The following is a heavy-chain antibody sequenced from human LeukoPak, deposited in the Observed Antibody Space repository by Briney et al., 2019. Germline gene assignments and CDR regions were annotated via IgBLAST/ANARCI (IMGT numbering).Heavy chain of an antibody. CDR2: ISGSGGST. J-gene: IGHJ1*01. D-gene: IGHD3-22*01. Sequence: GGSLRLSCAAAGFTFSSYAMSWVRQSPGKGLEWVSAISGSGGSTYYADSVKGRFTISRDNSKNTLYLQMNSLRAEDTAVYYCAKTVIVVVIEYFQHWGQGTLVTVSS. V-gene: IGHV3-23*01. CDR3: AKTVIVVVIEYFQH. CDR1: GFTFSSYA.